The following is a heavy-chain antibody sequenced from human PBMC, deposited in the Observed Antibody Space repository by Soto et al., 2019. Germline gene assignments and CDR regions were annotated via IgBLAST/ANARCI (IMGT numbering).Heavy chain of an antibody. CDR2: ISSNGRST. D-gene: IGHD2-8*01. J-gene: IGHJ4*02. V-gene: IGHV3-64*01. CDR1: GFTFSTYA. CDR3: ARDRCTNGVCYAPSDY. Sequence: SGGSLRLSCATSGFTFSTYAMHWVRQAPGKGLENVSAISSNGRSTYYANSVKGRFTISRDNSKNTLYLQMDSLRAEDMAVYYCARDRCTNGVCYAPSDYWGQGTLVTVSS.